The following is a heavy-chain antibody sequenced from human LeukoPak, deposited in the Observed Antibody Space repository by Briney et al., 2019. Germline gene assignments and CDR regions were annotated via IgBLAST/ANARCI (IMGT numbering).Heavy chain of an antibody. V-gene: IGHV3-23*01. CDR1: GFTFSSYA. Sequence: PGGSLRLSCAASGFTFSSYAMRWVRQAPGKGLEWVSAVTGSGGTTYYADSVKGRFTISRDNSKSTLYLQMNSLRAEDTAVYYCARRGSGSYSHFDYWGQGTLVTVSS. CDR3: ARRGSGSYSHFDY. CDR2: VTGSGGTT. J-gene: IGHJ4*02. D-gene: IGHD3-10*01.